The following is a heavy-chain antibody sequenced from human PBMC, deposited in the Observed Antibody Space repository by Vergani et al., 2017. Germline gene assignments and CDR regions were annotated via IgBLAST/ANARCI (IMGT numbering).Heavy chain of an antibody. CDR1: GGSISSSNW. CDR2: IYHSWST. Sequence: QVQLPESGPGLVKPPGTLSLTCAVSGGSISSSNWWSWVRQPPGKGLEWIGEIYHSWSTNYNPSLKSRVTISVDKSKNQFSLKLSSVTAADTAVYYCARDTGTPRGYYGMDVWGQGTTVTVSS. CDR3: ARDTGTPRGYYGMDV. D-gene: IGHD4-17*01. V-gene: IGHV4-4*03. J-gene: IGHJ6*02.